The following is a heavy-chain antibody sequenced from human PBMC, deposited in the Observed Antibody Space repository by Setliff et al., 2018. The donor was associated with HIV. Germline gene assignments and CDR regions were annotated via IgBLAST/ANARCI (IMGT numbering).Heavy chain of an antibody. V-gene: IGHV4-4*08. CDR1: DASFSSFY. J-gene: IGHJ4*02. Sequence: PSETLSLTCTVSDASFSSFYWSWIRQPPGKGLEWIGYVYSNGHTKYDPSLKSRVSISIDTSRKQFSLKLTSVTAADTAVYFCARVRGGSSRGFLDYWSQGILVTVS. D-gene: IGHD3-10*01. CDR2: VYSNGHT. CDR3: ARVRGGSSRGFLDY.